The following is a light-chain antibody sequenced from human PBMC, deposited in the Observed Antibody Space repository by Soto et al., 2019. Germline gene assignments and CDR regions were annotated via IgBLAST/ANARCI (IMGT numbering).Light chain of an antibody. CDR3: SSFTTTTTLYI. Sequence: QSVLTQPASVPGSPGQSITISCTGTSSDVGGHEFVSWYQQHPGKAPQLMIYEVSDRPSGVSSRFSGSKSGNTASLTISGLQAEDEADYYCSSFTTTTTLYIFGTGTKVTVL. V-gene: IGLV2-14*01. CDR1: SSDVGGHEF. CDR2: EVS. J-gene: IGLJ1*01.